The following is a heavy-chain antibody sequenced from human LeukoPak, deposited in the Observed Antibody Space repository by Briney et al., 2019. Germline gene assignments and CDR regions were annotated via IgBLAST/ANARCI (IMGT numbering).Heavy chain of an antibody. D-gene: IGHD3-10*01. V-gene: IGHV4-4*07. CDR2: IYTSGST. CDR1: GGSISSYY. Sequence: PSETLSLTCTVSGGSISSYYWSWIRQPAGKGLEWIGRIYTSGSTNYNPSLKSRVTMSVDTSKNQFSLKLSSVTAADTAVYYCAVGGVYLRGGAEAFDIWGQGTMVTVSS. J-gene: IGHJ3*02. CDR3: AVGGVYLRGGAEAFDI.